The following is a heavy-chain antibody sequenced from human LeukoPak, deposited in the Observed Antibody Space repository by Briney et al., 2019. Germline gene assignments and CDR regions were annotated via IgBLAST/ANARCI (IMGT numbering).Heavy chain of an antibody. CDR3: ARTSEVRGIILRFFDY. J-gene: IGHJ4*02. V-gene: IGHV3-48*03. CDR1: GFTFSSYE. CDR2: ISSSGSTI. D-gene: IGHD3-10*01. Sequence: GGSLRLSCAASGFTFSSYEMNWVRQAPGKGLEWVSYISSSGSTINYADSVKGRFTISRDNAKNSLWLQMNSLRAEDTAVYYCARTSEVRGIILRFFDYWGQRTLVTVSS.